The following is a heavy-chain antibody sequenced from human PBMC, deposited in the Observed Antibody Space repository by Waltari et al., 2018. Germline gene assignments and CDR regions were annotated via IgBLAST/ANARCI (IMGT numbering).Heavy chain of an antibody. CDR3: AREGTYCSGGSCYSEGFDY. D-gene: IGHD2-15*01. CDR1: GYSFTSYW. J-gene: IGHJ4*02. Sequence: EVQLVQSGAEVKKPGESLKISCKGSGYSFTSYWIGWVRQMPGNGLEWMGIIYPGDSDTRNSPALQGQVTISADKSISTAYLQWSSLKASDTAMYYCAREGTYCSGGSCYSEGFDYWGQGTLVTVSS. V-gene: IGHV5-51*01. CDR2: IYPGDSDT.